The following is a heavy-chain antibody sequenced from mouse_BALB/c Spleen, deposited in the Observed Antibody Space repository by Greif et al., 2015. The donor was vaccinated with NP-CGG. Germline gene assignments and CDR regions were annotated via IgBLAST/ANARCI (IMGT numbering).Heavy chain of an antibody. CDR1: GFAFSSYD. J-gene: IGHJ4*01. V-gene: IGHV5-12-1*01. CDR2: ISSGGGST. Sequence: DVMLVESGGGLVKPGGSLKLSCAASGFAFSSYDMSWVRQTPEKRLEWVAYISSGGGSTYYPDTVKGRFTISRDNAKNTLYLQMSSLKSEDTAMYYCARQGLRLRAMDYWGQGTSVTVSS. CDR3: ARQGLRLRAMDY. D-gene: IGHD1-2*01.